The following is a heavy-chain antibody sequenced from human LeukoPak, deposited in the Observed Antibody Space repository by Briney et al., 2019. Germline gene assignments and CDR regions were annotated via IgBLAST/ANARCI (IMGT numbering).Heavy chain of an antibody. CDR1: GGSISSGSYY. V-gene: IGHV4-61*02. Sequence: PSETLSLTCTVSGGSISSGSYYWSWIRQPAGKGLEWIGRIYTSGSTNYNPSLKSRVTISIDTSKNQFSLKLSPVTAADTAVYFCARVHGYCSGGGCYNPFDFWGRGTLVTVSS. CDR3: ARVHGYCSGGGCYNPFDF. J-gene: IGHJ4*02. CDR2: IYTSGST. D-gene: IGHD2-15*01.